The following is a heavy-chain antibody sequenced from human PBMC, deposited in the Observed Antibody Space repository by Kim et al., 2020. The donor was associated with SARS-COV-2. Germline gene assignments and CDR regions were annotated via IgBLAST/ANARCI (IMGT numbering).Heavy chain of an antibody. CDR1: GGTFSSYA. CDR3: ARDRGYSYTSHYYYYGMDV. Sequence: SVKVSCKASGGTFSSYAISWVRQAPGQGLEWMGGIIPIFGTANYAQKFQGRVMITADESTSTAYMELSSLRSEDTAVYYCARDRGYSYTSHYYYYGMDVWGQGTTVTVSS. V-gene: IGHV1-69*13. CDR2: IIPIFGTA. J-gene: IGHJ6*02. D-gene: IGHD5-18*01.